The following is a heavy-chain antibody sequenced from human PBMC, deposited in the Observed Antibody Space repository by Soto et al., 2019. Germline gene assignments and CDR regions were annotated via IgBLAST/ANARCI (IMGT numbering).Heavy chain of an antibody. CDR3: ARGYSYENWFDP. V-gene: IGHV3-11*06. Sequence: GGSLRLSCAASGFTFSDYYVSWIRQAPGKGLEWVSYISSSSSYTNYADSVKGRFTISRDNAKNSLYLQMNSLRAEDTAVYYCARGYSYENWFDPWGQGTQVTVSS. D-gene: IGHD5-18*01. CDR2: ISSSSSYT. CDR1: GFTFSDYY. J-gene: IGHJ5*02.